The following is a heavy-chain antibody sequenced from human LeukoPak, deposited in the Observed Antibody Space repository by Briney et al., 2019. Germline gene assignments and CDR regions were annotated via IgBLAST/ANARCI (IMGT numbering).Heavy chain of an antibody. D-gene: IGHD3-22*01. CDR2: ISWNSGSI. J-gene: IGHJ3*02. V-gene: IGHV3-9*01. CDR3: ASYYYDSSGAI. CDR1: GFTFDDYA. Sequence: GRSLRLSCAASGFTFDDYAMHWVRQAPGKGLEWVSGISWNSGSIGYADSVKGRFTISRDNAKNTLYLQMNSLRAEDTAVYYCASYYYDSSGAIWGQGTMVTVSS.